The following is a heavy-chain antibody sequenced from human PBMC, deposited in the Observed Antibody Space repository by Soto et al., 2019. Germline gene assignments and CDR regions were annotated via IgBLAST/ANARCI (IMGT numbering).Heavy chain of an antibody. V-gene: IGHV1-69*05. CDR1: GGTFSSYA. Sequence: ASVKVSCKASGGTFSSYAISWVRQAPGQGLEWMGGIIPIFGTANYAQKFQGRVTITTDESTSTAYIELSSLRSEDTAVYYCARSPTTDLYYYYGMDVWGQGTTVTVSS. CDR2: IIPIFGTA. D-gene: IGHD4-4*01. J-gene: IGHJ6*02. CDR3: ARSPTTDLYYYYGMDV.